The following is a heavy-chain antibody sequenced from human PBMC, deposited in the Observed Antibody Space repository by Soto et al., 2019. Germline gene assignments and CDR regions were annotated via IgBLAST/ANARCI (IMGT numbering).Heavy chain of an antibody. J-gene: IGHJ6*02. CDR2: IYPGDSYT. V-gene: IGHV5-51*01. Sequence: GASLKISCRASGYSFTSYWIGWGRQMPGKGPQSLGIIYPGDSYTRYSPSFQGQVTISADKSISTAYLQWSSLKASDTAMYYCARQISVVVPADNYYYYGMDVWGQGTTVTVSS. CDR3: ARQISVVVPADNYYYYGMDV. D-gene: IGHD2-2*01. CDR1: GYSFTSYW.